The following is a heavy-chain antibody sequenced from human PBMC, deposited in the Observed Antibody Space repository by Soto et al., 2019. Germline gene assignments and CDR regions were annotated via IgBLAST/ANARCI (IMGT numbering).Heavy chain of an antibody. CDR2: IYYSGGT. CDR1: GGSISSSSYY. CDR3: ARRKVVTESFDYYVMDV. D-gene: IGHD2-15*01. Sequence: PSETLSLTCTVSGGSISSSSYYWGWISQPPGKGLEWIGSIYYSGGTYYNPSLKSRVTISVDTSKNQFSLKLSSVTAADTAVYYCARRKVVTESFDYYVMDVWGQGTTVTVSS. V-gene: IGHV4-39*01. J-gene: IGHJ6*02.